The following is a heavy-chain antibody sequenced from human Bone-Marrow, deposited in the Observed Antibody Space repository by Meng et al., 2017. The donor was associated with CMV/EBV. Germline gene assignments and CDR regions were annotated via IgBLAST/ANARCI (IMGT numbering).Heavy chain of an antibody. J-gene: IGHJ4*02. CDR1: GFTFSNAW. Sequence: GESLKISCAASGFTFSNAWMSWVRQAPGKGLEWVGRIKSKTDGGTTDYAAPVKGRFTISRDDSKNTLYLQMNSLKTEDTAVYYCARDQDHYYDSSGYYDYWGQGTLVTVSS. V-gene: IGHV3-15*01. D-gene: IGHD3-22*01. CDR2: IKSKTDGGTT. CDR3: ARDQDHYYDSSGYYDY.